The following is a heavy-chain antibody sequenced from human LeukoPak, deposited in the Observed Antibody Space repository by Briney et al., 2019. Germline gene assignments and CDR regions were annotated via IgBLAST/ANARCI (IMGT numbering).Heavy chain of an antibody. CDR2: ISWNSGSI. CDR3: AKGYGGNSGPLDY. Sequence: PGGSLRLSCAASGFTFDDYAMHWVRQAPGKGLEWVSGISWNSGSIGYADSVKGRFTISRDNAKNSLYLQMNSLRAEDTALYYCAKGYGGNSGPLDYWGQGTLVTVSS. V-gene: IGHV3-9*01. CDR1: GFTFDDYA. D-gene: IGHD4-23*01. J-gene: IGHJ4*02.